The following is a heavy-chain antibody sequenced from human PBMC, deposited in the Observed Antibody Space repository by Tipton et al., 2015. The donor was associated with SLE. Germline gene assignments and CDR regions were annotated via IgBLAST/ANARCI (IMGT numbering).Heavy chain of an antibody. J-gene: IGHJ6*03. CDR2: IHYSGKT. D-gene: IGHD6-13*01. Sequence: TLSLTCTVSGGSISGSDYHWGWIRQSPGKGLEWIASIHYSGKTYYNPSLKSRVTISVDTSTNQVSLKLTSVTAADTAVYYCTRGSSSQAGYYYYMDVWGKGTTVTVSS. CDR1: GGSISGSDYH. V-gene: IGHV4-39*07. CDR3: TRGSSSQAGYYYYMDV.